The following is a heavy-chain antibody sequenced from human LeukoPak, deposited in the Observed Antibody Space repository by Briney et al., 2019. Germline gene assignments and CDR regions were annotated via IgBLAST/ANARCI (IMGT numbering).Heavy chain of an antibody. D-gene: IGHD6-13*01. CDR1: GRSFSGYY. CDR3: AREVGGYSSSWYGDYFDY. Sequence: PSETLSLTCAVYGRSFSGYYWSWIRQPPGKGLEWIGEINHSGSTNYNPSLKSRVTISVDTSKNQFSLKLSSVTAADTAVYYCAREVGGYSSSWYGDYFDYWGQGTLVTVSS. V-gene: IGHV4-34*01. J-gene: IGHJ4*02. CDR2: INHSGST.